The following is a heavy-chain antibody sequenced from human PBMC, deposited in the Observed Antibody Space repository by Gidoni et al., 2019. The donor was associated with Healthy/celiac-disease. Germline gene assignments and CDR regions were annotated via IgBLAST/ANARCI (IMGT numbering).Heavy chain of an antibody. CDR3: ASFGMDV. CDR1: GFTFSCYW. J-gene: IGHJ6*02. CDR2: IKQDGSEK. V-gene: IGHV3-7*03. Sequence: EVQLVESGGGLVQPGGSLRLSCAASGFTFSCYWMSWGRQAPGKGLEWGANIKQDGSEKYYVDSVKGRFTISRDNAKNSLYLQMNSLRAEDTAVYYCASFGMDVWGQGTTVTVSS.